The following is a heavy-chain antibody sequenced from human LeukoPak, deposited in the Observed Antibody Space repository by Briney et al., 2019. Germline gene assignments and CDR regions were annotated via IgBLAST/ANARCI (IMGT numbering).Heavy chain of an antibody. CDR3: ARDPTFGGVIVYFDY. D-gene: IGHD3-16*02. V-gene: IGHV1-18*01. CDR1: GYTFTSYG. J-gene: IGHJ4*02. Sequence: ASVKVSCKASGYTFTSYGISWVRQAPGQGLEWMGWISAYNGNTNYAQKLQGRVTMTTDTSTSTAYMELRSPRSDDTAVYYCARDPTFGGVIVYFDYWGQGTLVTVSS. CDR2: ISAYNGNT.